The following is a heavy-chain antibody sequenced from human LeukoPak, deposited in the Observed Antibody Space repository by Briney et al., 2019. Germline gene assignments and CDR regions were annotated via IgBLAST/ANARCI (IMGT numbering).Heavy chain of an antibody. V-gene: IGHV7-4-1*02. CDR2: INTNTGNP. CDR1: GYTLTNYD. D-gene: IGHD6-6*01. Sequence: GASVKVSCKASGYTLTNYDMNWVRQAPGQGLEWMGWINTNTGNPTYAQGLTGRFVFSLDTSVSTAYLQISSLKAEDTAVYYCAREGTSLGSSLGGGIDYWGQGTLVTVSS. CDR3: AREGTSLGSSLGGGIDY. J-gene: IGHJ4*02.